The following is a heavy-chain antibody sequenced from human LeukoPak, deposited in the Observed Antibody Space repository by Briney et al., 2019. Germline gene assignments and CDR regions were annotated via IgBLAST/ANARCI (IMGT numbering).Heavy chain of an antibody. CDR2: ISYDGSNK. J-gene: IGHJ4*02. V-gene: IGHV3-30*04. Sequence: GGSLRLSCAASGFTFSSYAMHWVRQAPGKGLEWVAVISYDGSNKYYADSVKGRFTISRDNSKNTLYLQMNSLRAEDTAVYYCAKDREYYYGSGSRHYFDYWGQGTLVTVSS. D-gene: IGHD3-10*01. CDR1: GFTFSSYA. CDR3: AKDREYYYGSGSRHYFDY.